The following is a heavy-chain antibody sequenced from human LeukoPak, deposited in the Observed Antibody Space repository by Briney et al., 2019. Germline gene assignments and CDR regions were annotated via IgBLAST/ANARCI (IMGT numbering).Heavy chain of an antibody. Sequence: PSETLSLTCTVSGGSINSFYWTWIRQPAGKGLEWIGRIYSSGSTNLNPSLKSRVTMSVDTSKNQFSLRLSSVTAADTAAYYCARVRGSDDYVWGSYRYPDYWGQGTLSPS. J-gene: IGHJ4*02. CDR1: GGSINSFY. CDR2: IYSSGST. CDR3: ARVRGSDDYVWGSYRYPDY. V-gene: IGHV4-4*07. D-gene: IGHD3-16*02.